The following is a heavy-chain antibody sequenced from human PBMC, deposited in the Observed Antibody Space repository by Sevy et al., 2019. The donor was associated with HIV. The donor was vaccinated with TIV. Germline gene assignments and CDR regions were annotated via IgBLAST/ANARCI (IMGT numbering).Heavy chain of an antibody. D-gene: IGHD2-8*01. V-gene: IGHV3-30*04. CDR2: ISFDGRNK. J-gene: IGHJ4*02. CDR3: ARDHCTDGACFRSGYFDY. CDR1: GFTFADHA. Sequence: GGSLRLSCAASGFTFADHAFNWVRQAPGKGLEWVAIISFDGRNKRLAESVKGRFTISRDDSKNTVYLQMTSLRPEDTAVYYCARDHCTDGACFRSGYFDYWGQGTLVTVSS.